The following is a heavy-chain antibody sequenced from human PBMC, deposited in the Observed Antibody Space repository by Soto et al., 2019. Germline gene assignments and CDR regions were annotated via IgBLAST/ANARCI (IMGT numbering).Heavy chain of an antibody. CDR1: GGSFSGYY. J-gene: IGHJ6*02. CDR3: ARGRGAVAYYYYYGMDV. CDR2: INHSGST. Sequence: QVQLQQWGAGLLKPSETLSLTWAVYGGSFSGYYWSWIRQPPGKGLEWIGEINHSGSTNYNPSLKSRVTISVDTSKNQFSLKLSSVTAADTAVYYCARGRGAVAYYYYYGMDVWGQGTTVTVSS. V-gene: IGHV4-34*01. D-gene: IGHD6-19*01.